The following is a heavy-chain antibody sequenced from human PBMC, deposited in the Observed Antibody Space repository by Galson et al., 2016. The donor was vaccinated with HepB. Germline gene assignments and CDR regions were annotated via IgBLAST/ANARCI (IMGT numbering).Heavy chain of an antibody. CDR3: ARLEPLPPGPDNGFDP. V-gene: IGHV5-51*01. CDR2: IYPGDSDT. CDR1: GYKFTDYW. Sequence: QSGAEVKKPGESLKISCKGSGYKFTDYWIAWVRQMPGKGLGWMGIIYPGDSDTRYSPSFQGQVTISADKSISTAYLQWSSLKASDTAIYYCARLEPLPPGPDNGFDPWGQGTLVTVSS. J-gene: IGHJ5*02. D-gene: IGHD1-14*01.